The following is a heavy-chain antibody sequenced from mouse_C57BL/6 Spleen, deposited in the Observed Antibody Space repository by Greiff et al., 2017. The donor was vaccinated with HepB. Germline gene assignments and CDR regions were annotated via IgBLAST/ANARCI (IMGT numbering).Heavy chain of an antibody. CDR1: GFNIKNTY. Sequence: VQLKESVAELVRPGASVKLSCTASGFNIKNTYMHWVKQTTEQGLEWIGMIDPANGNTKYAPNVQGKATITADTSSNTAYLQLLSLASEDTAIYYCARGGGPVDYWGQGTTLTVSS. V-gene: IGHV14-3*01. CDR3: ARGGGPVDY. CDR2: IDPANGNT. J-gene: IGHJ2*01.